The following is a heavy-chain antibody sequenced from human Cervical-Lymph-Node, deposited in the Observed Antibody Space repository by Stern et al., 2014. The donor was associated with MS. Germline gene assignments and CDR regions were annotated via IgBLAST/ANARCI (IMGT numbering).Heavy chain of an antibody. J-gene: IGHJ4*02. CDR2: ISTYNGNT. D-gene: IGHD3-16*02. CDR1: GYTFSDYG. V-gene: IGHV1-18*04. Sequence: EQLVESGLEVKKPGASVKVSCQASGYTFSDYGITWVRQAPGQGLEWMGWISTYNGNTAYAQKVQGRVTMTTDTSTNTAYMELRSLRSDDTAVYYCARDYDYVWGSYRHTPDYWGQGTLVTVSS. CDR3: ARDYDYVWGSYRHTPDY.